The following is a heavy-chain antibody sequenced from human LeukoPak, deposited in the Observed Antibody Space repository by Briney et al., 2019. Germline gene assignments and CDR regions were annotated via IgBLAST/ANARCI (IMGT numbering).Heavy chain of an antibody. CDR3: TTEHELVKGYSSSWTNTDY. D-gene: IGHD6-13*01. CDR1: GFTFSNAW. V-gene: IGHV3-15*01. J-gene: IGHJ4*02. Sequence: TGGSLRLPCAASGFTFSNAWMSWVRQAPGKGLEWVGRIKSKTDGGTTDYAAPVKGRFTISRDDSKNTLYLQMNSLKTEDTAVYYCTTEHELVKGYSSSWTNTDYWGQGTLVTVSS. CDR2: IKSKTDGGTT.